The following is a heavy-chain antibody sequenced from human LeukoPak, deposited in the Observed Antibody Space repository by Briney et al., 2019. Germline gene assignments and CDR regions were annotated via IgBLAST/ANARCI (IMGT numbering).Heavy chain of an antibody. Sequence: ASVKVSCEVSGYTFTDYYMHWVQQAPGKGLEWMGLVDPEDGETIYAEKFQGRVTITADTSTDTAYMELSSLRSEDTAVYYCATQGYDSSGTGGPGAFDIWGQGTMVTVSS. CDR2: VDPEDGET. CDR3: ATQGYDSSGTGGPGAFDI. V-gene: IGHV1-69-2*01. J-gene: IGHJ3*02. CDR1: GYTFTDYY. D-gene: IGHD3-22*01.